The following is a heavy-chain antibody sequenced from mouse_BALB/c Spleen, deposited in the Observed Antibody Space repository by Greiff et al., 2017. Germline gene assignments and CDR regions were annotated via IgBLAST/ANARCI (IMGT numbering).Heavy chain of an antibody. V-gene: IGHV3-6*02. CDR3: ARDGNYEGMDY. CDR2: ISYDGSN. D-gene: IGHD2-1*01. CDR1: GYSITSGYY. J-gene: IGHJ4*01. Sequence: EVQVVESGPGLVKPSQSLSLTCSVTGYSITSGYYWNWIRQFPGNKLEWMGYISYDGSNNYNPSLKNRISITRDTSKNQFFLKLNSVTTEDTATYYCARDGNYEGMDYWGQGTSVTVSS.